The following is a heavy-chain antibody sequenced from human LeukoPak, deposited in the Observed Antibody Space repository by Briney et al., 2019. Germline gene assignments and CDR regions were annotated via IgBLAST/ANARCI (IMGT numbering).Heavy chain of an antibody. D-gene: IGHD3-10*01. Sequence: GGSLRLSCAASGFTVSSNYMSWVRQAPGKGLEWVSVIYSGGSTYYADSVKGRFTISRDNSKNTLYLQMNSLRAEDTAVYYCARTGMVRGVSDPFDYWGQGTLVTVSS. J-gene: IGHJ4*02. CDR2: IYSGGST. CDR1: GFTVSSNY. V-gene: IGHV3-66*01. CDR3: ARTGMVRGVSDPFDY.